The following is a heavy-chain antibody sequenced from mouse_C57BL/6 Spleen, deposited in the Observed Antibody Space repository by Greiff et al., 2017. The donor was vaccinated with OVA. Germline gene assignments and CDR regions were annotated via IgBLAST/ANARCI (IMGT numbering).Heavy chain of an antibody. Sequence: QVQLQQPGAELVKPGASVKLSCTASGYTFTSYWITWVKQRPGQGLEWIGDIYPGSGSTNYNEKFKSKATLTVDTASSTAFMQLSSLTSEDSAVYYCARSGDYDRDYFDYWGQGTTLTVSS. CDR2: IYPGSGST. V-gene: IGHV1-55*01. CDR3: ARSGDYDRDYFDY. D-gene: IGHD2-4*01. CDR1: GYTFTSYW. J-gene: IGHJ2*01.